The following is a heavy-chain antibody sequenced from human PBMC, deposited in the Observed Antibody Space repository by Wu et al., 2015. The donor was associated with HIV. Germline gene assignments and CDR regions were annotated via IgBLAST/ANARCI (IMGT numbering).Heavy chain of an antibody. Sequence: QVQLVQSGAEVKKPGSSVKVSCKASGGTFNSYAINWVRQAPGQGLEWMGGIIPIFGTANYAQGFQGRVTITADESTSTFYMELTNLTSEDTAMYYCARVTRGVDFWGQGTLVTVSS. D-gene: IGHD3-10*01. V-gene: IGHV1-69*12. CDR2: IIPIFGTA. J-gene: IGHJ4*01. CDR1: GGTFNSYA. CDR3: ARVTRGVDF.